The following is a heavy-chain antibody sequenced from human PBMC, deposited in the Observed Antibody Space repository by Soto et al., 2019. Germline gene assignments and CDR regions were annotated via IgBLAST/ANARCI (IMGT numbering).Heavy chain of an antibody. CDR1: GYTFTTYA. Sequence: ASVKVSCKASGYTFTTYAMHWVRQAPGQRLEWMGWINPGNGKTKYSQKFQGRVTITRDKSTSTAYMELSSLRSEDTAVYYCARDNSYGVYYYYGMDVWGQGTTVTVSS. CDR3: ARDNSYGVYYYYGMDV. CDR2: INPGNGKT. J-gene: IGHJ6*02. D-gene: IGHD5-18*01. V-gene: IGHV1-3*01.